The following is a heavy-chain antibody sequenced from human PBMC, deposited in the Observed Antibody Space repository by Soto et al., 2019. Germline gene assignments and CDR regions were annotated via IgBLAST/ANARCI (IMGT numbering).Heavy chain of an antibody. V-gene: IGHV3-11*01. Sequence: GGSLRLSCAASGFTFSGYYMSWIRQAPGKGLECISHISSSGYTVNYADSVKGRFTISRDNAKNSLYLQMNSLRAEDTAVYYCARVSSYCFDRWGQGTLVTVSS. CDR3: ARVSSYCFDR. D-gene: IGHD1-26*01. J-gene: IGHJ5*02. CDR1: GFTFSGYY. CDR2: ISSSGYTV.